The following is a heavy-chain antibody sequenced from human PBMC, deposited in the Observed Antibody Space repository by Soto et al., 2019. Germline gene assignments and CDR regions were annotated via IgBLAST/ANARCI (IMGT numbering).Heavy chain of an antibody. J-gene: IGHJ4*02. CDR3: AREGVVVAATGYFDY. CDR2: ISYDGSNK. D-gene: IGHD2-15*01. CDR1: GFTFSSYA. Sequence: GGSLRLSCAASGFTFSSYAMHWVRQAPGKGLEWVAVISYDGSNKYYADSVKGRFTISRDNSKNTLYLQMNSLRAEDTAVYYCAREGVVVAATGYFDYWGQGTLVTVSS. V-gene: IGHV3-30-3*01.